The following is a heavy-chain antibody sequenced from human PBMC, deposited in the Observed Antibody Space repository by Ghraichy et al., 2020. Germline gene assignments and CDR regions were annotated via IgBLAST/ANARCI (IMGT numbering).Heavy chain of an antibody. CDR1: GDSLSSSNYN. Sequence: SETLSLTCTVSGDSLSSSNYNWGWVRQPPGKGLEWIGSVHRTGGTYYNASLSSRVIVSEDTSKNQISMKLSSVTAADTAVYYCARSRAYTPFDYWGLGTLVTVSS. J-gene: IGHJ4*02. CDR2: VHRTGGT. D-gene: IGHD2-2*02. CDR3: ARSRAYTPFDY. V-gene: IGHV4-39*01.